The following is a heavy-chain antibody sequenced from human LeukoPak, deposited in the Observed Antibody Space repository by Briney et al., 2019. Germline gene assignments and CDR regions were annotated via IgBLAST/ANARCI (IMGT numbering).Heavy chain of an antibody. V-gene: IGHV1-69*01. J-gene: IGHJ4*02. CDR3: ARFSTGYSYAPIDY. CDR1: GGTFSSYA. D-gene: IGHD5-18*01. CDR2: IIPIFGTA. Sequence: ASVKVSCKASGGTFSSYAISWVRQAPGQGLEWMGGIIPIFGTANYAQKFQGRVTITADESTSTAYMELSSLGSEDTAVYYCARFSTGYSYAPIDYWGQGTLVTVSS.